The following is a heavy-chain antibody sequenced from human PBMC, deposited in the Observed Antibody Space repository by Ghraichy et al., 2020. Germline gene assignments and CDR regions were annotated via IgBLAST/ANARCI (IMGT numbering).Heavy chain of an antibody. CDR1: GFTFSSFA. CDR2: ITDSGSST. V-gene: IGHV3-23*01. D-gene: IGHD6-19*01. CDR3: AKDSLEGILAVAPPRSDY. Sequence: GRSLRLSCAVSGFTFSSFAMTWVRQAPGKGLEWVSGITDSGSSTYYADSVKGRFTISRDNSKNTLYLQMNSLRAKDTAVYYCAKDSLEGILAVAPPRSDYWGQGTLVTVSS. J-gene: IGHJ4*02.